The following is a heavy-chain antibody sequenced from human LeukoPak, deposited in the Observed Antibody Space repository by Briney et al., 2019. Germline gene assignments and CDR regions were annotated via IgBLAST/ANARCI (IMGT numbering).Heavy chain of an antibody. CDR3: AKQLGYCSDGSCYFPY. J-gene: IGHJ4*02. CDR1: GFTFSSSA. CDR2: ISSSGGST. V-gene: IGHV3-23*01. D-gene: IGHD2-15*01. Sequence: PGGSLRLSCAASGFTFSSSAMSWVRQVPGKGLEWVSGISSSGGSTNYADSVRGRFTISRDNSKNTLYVQMNGLRAEDTAVYYCAKQLGYCSDGSCYFPYWGQGTLVTVSS.